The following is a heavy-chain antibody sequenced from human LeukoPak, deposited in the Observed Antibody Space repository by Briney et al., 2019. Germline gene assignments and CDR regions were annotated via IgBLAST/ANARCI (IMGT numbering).Heavy chain of an antibody. CDR1: GFTFSSYG. Sequence: GRSLRLSCAASGFTFSSYGMHWVRQAPGKGLEWVAVIWYDGSNKYYADSVKGRFTISRDNSKNTLYLQMNSLRAEDTAVYYCARGYDYVRGSYRPLYPGYFDYWGQGTLVTVSS. D-gene: IGHD3-16*02. CDR2: IWYDGSNK. J-gene: IGHJ4*02. CDR3: ARGYDYVRGSYRPLYPGYFDY. V-gene: IGHV3-33*01.